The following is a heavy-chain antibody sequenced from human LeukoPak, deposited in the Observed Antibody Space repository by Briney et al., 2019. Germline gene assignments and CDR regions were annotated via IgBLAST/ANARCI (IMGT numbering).Heavy chain of an antibody. CDR3: ARGSANGNGNWFDP. Sequence: SETLSLTCSVSGGSISSYYWSWIRQPPGKGLEWIGYIHYSGSGSTNYNPSPKSRVTISVDTSKNQLSLKLFSVTAADTAVYYCARGSANGNGNWFDPWGQGTLVTVSS. J-gene: IGHJ5*02. CDR1: GGSISSYY. V-gene: IGHV4-59*01. D-gene: IGHD1-1*01. CDR2: IHYSGSGST.